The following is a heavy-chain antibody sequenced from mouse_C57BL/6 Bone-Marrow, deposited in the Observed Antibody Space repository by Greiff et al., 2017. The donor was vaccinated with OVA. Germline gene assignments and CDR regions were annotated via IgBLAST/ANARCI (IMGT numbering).Heavy chain of an antibody. D-gene: IGHD2-1*01. V-gene: IGHV2-9-1*01. Sequence: QVQLQQSGPGLVAPSQSLSITCTVSGFSLTSYAISWVRQPPGKGLEWLGVIWTGGGTNYNSALKSRLSISKDNSKSQVFLKMNSLQTDDTARYYCARNKGGNSYAMDYWGQGTSVTVSS. CDR1: GFSLTSYA. CDR3: ARNKGGNSYAMDY. J-gene: IGHJ4*01. CDR2: IWTGGGT.